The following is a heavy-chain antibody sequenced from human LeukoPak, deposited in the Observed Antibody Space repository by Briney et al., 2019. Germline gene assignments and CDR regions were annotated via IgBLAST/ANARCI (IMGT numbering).Heavy chain of an antibody. Sequence: ASVKVSCKASGYTFTDYYLHWVRQAPGQGLEWMGWINPNSAGTNYAQNFQGRVTMTRDTSINTAYMELTRLRSDDTAVYYCARRYCSRTSRYYSDYWGQGTLVTVSS. V-gene: IGHV1-2*02. D-gene: IGHD2-2*01. CDR2: INPNSAGT. CDR3: ARRYCSRTSRYYSDY. CDR1: GYTFTDYY. J-gene: IGHJ4*02.